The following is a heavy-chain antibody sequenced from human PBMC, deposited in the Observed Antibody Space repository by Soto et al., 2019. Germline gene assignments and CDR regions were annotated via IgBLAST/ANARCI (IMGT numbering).Heavy chain of an antibody. CDR2: ISSSSSTI. Sequence: GGSLRLFCAAFGFTFSSYSMNWDRQAPGKGLEWVSYISSSSSTIYYADSVKGRLTISRDNAKNSLYPQMNSLRAEDTAVYYCARDIPILWFGELTDYDAFDIWGQGTMVTVSS. CDR1: GFTFSSYS. J-gene: IGHJ3*02. D-gene: IGHD3-10*01. V-gene: IGHV3-48*01. CDR3: ARDIPILWFGELTDYDAFDI.